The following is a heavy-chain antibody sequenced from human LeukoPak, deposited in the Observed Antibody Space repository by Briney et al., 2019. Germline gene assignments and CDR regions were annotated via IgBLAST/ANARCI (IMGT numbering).Heavy chain of an antibody. Sequence: GRSLRLSCAASGFILDDYAMRWVRHAPGKGLEWVSGISWNRGRIDYADSVKGRFTISRDNAKNSLYLKMNSLRAEDMALYYCAKGVIGSGWAQGLDLWGQGTLVTVSS. CDR2: ISWNRGRI. CDR1: GFILDDYA. CDR3: AKGVIGSGWAQGLDL. V-gene: IGHV3-9*03. D-gene: IGHD6-19*01. J-gene: IGHJ5*02.